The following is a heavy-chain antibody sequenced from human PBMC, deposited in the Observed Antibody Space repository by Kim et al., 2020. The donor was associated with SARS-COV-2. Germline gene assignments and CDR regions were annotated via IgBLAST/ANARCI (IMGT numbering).Heavy chain of an antibody. J-gene: IGHJ4*02. Sequence: ASVKVSCKASGYTFNGYYMHWVRQAPGQGLEWMGWINPNSGGTNYAQKLQGRVTMTRDTSISTAYMELSRLRSDDTAVYYCARGMVGLTPGGTYYFDYWGQGTLVTVSS. CDR1: GYTFNGYY. V-gene: IGHV1-2*02. D-gene: IGHD1-26*01. CDR3: ARGMVGLTPGGTYYFDY. CDR2: INPNSGGT.